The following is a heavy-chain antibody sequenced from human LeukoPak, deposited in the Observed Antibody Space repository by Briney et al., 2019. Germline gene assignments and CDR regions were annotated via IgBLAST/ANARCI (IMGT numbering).Heavy chain of an antibody. V-gene: IGHV1-69*04. Sequence: ASVKVSCKASGGTFSSYAISWVRQAPGQGLEWMGRIIPIFGIANYAQKFQGRVTITADKSTSTAYMELSSLRSEDTAVYYCARDLGIVVVPAAYNWFDPWGQGTLVTVSS. CDR3: ARDLGIVVVPAAYNWFDP. CDR1: GGTFSSYA. CDR2: IIPIFGIA. J-gene: IGHJ5*02. D-gene: IGHD2-2*03.